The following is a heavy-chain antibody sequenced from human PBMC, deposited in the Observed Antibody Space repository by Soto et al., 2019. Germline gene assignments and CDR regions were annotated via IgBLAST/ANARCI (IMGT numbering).Heavy chain of an antibody. D-gene: IGHD2-2*02. CDR3: AREVIVVVPDDISQTKNNWFDP. CDR1: GGTFSSYA. CDR2: IIPIFGTA. V-gene: IGHV1-69*13. J-gene: IGHJ5*02. Sequence: SVKVSCKASGGTFSSYAISWVRQAPGQGLEWMGGIIPIFGTANYAQKFQGRVTITADESTSTAYMELSSLRSEDTAVYYCAREVIVVVPDDISQTKNNWFDPWGQGTLVTVSS.